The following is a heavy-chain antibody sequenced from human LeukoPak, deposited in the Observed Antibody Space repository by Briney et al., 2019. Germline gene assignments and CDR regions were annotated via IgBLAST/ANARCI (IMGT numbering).Heavy chain of an antibody. J-gene: IGHJ4*02. Sequence: AGGSLRLSCAASGFTFSSYSMNWVRQAPGKGLEWVSSISSSSSYIYYADSVKGRFTISRDNAKNSLYLQMNSLRAEDTAVYYCARRSNSGYYFDYWGQGTLVTVSS. D-gene: IGHD6-19*01. CDR1: GFTFSSYS. CDR3: ARRSNSGYYFDY. V-gene: IGHV3-21*01. CDR2: ISSSSSYI.